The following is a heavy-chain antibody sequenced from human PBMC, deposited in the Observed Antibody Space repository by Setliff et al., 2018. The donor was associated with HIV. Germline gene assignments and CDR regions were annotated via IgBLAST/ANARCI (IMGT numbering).Heavy chain of an antibody. CDR3: AREGSPIYYFDY. Sequence: ASVKVSCKTSGYTFTGYYMHWVRQAPGQGLEWMGWINVNSGGTKYAQKFQGRVTMTRDTSISTAYMEVSSLRSDDTAAYYCAREGSPIYYFDYWSQGTLVTVSS. V-gene: IGHV1-2*02. D-gene: IGHD3-10*01. J-gene: IGHJ4*02. CDR2: INVNSGGT. CDR1: GYTFTGYY.